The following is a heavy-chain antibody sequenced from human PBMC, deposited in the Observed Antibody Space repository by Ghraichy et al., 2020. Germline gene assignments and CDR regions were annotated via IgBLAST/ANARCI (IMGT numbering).Heavy chain of an antibody. CDR3: ASRTRITIFGVVIMKENWFDP. D-gene: IGHD3-3*01. CDR2: IYYSGST. Sequence: SETLSLTCTVSGGSISSISYYWGWIRQPPGKGLEWIGSIYYSGSTYYNPSLKSRVTISVDTSKNQFSLKLSSVTAADTAVYYCASRTRITIFGVVIMKENWFDPWGQGTLVTVSS. CDR1: GGSISSISYY. V-gene: IGHV4-39*01. J-gene: IGHJ5*02.